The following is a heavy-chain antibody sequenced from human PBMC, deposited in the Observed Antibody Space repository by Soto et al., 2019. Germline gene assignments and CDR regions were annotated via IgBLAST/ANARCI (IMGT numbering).Heavy chain of an antibody. CDR1: GGSISSSSYY. Sequence: ASETLSLTCTVSGGSISSSSYYWGWISQPPGKGLEWIGSIYYSGSTYYNPSLKSRVTISVDTSKNQFSLKLSSVTAADTAVYYCARASNYDFWSGYKSSWGYYYYGMDVWGQGTTVTVSS. V-gene: IGHV4-39*01. CDR2: IYYSGST. J-gene: IGHJ6*02. CDR3: ARASNYDFWSGYKSSWGYYYYGMDV. D-gene: IGHD3-3*01.